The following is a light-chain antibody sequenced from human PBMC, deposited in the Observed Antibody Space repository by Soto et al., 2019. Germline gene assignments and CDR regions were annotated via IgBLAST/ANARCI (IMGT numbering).Light chain of an antibody. CDR3: QQYENSVPLT. CDR2: GSS. Sequence: EIVLTQYPGTLSLSPGERATLSCRASQSVDSRYFAWYQQKLGQAPRLLIYGSSNRATGTPDRFSGSGSGTDFTLTISRLEPEDFAVYHCQQYENSVPLTFGGGTKVDIK. J-gene: IGKJ4*01. V-gene: IGKV3-20*01. CDR1: QSVDSRY.